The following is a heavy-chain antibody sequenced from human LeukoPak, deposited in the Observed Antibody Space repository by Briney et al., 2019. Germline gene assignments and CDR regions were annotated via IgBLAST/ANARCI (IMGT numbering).Heavy chain of an antibody. V-gene: IGHV3-7*01. CDR2: IKEDGSDK. J-gene: IGHJ4*02. D-gene: IGHD3-10*01. Sequence: GGSLRLSCAASGFTFSNYWMTWVRQAPGKGLEWVANIKEDGSDKYYVDSVKGRFTISRDNAKNSLYLQMSSLRAEDTAVYYCARHFSYGSGSSRTLVHYWGQGTLVIVSS. CDR1: GFTFSNYW. CDR3: ARHFSYGSGSSRTLVHY.